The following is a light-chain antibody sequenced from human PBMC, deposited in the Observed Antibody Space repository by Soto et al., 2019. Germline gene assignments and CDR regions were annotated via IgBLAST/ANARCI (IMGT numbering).Light chain of an antibody. J-gene: IGKJ4*01. CDR1: QSFIPC. CDR2: KAS. V-gene: IGKV1-5*03. CDR3: HQFHDYPVT. Sequence: DIQLTQSPSTLSASEGERVTIICRAIQSFIPCLAWYQQKPGKAPKLLIHKASTLENGVPSRFSGSGSGTVFTLTISSLQPDDSATYYCHQFHDYPVTFGGGTKVQI.